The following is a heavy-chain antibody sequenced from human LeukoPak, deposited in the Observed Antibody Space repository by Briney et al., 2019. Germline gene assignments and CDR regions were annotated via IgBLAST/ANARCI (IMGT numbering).Heavy chain of an antibody. CDR2: IRSKANSYAT. V-gene: IGHV3-73*01. D-gene: IGHD3-22*01. J-gene: IGHJ4*02. Sequence: PGGSLRLSCAASGFTFSGSAMHWVRQASGKGLEWVGRIRSKANSYATAYAASVKGGFTISRDDSKSTAYLQMNSLKTEDTAVYYCTISGYHDYWGQGTLVTVSS. CDR3: TISGYHDY. CDR1: GFTFSGSA.